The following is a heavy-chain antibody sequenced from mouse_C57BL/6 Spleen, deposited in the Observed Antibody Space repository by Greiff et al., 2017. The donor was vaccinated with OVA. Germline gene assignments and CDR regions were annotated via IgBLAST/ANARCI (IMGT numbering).Heavy chain of an antibody. CDR2: IRNKANGYTT. CDR3: ARLDYYGSAFAY. J-gene: IGHJ3*01. D-gene: IGHD1-1*01. CDR1: GFTFTDYY. V-gene: IGHV7-3*01. Sequence: DVKLVESGGGLVQPGGSLSLSCAASGFTFTDYYMSWVRQPPGKALEWLGFIRNKANGYTTEYSASVKGRFTISRDNSQSILYLQMNALRAEDSATYYCARLDYYGSAFAYWGQGTLVTVSA.